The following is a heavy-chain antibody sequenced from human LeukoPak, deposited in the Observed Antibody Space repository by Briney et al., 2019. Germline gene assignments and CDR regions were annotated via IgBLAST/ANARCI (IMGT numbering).Heavy chain of an antibody. J-gene: IGHJ4*02. Sequence: ASVKVSCKASGFTFSSSDVQWVRQARGQRLEWIGWIVVGSGNTDYAQKFQERVTFTRDMSTSTAYMELSSLRSEDTAVYYCARDYCSSTSCLFDYWGQGTLVSVSS. CDR1: GFTFSSSD. CDR2: IVVGSGNT. D-gene: IGHD2-2*01. CDR3: ARDYCSSTSCLFDY. V-gene: IGHV1-58*01.